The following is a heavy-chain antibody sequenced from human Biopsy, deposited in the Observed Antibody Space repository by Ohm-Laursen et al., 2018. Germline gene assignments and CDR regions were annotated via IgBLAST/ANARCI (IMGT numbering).Heavy chain of an antibody. V-gene: IGHV4-59*02. CDR3: ARATNSTGWPYYYFYGMDV. D-gene: IGHD2/OR15-2a*01. J-gene: IGHJ6*02. CDR1: GDSVTKYY. Sequence: TLSLTCRVSGDSVTKYYWSWIRQTPGKGLEWIGYIYYSGSTNYNPSLKSRVTISVDTSKNQFSLRLNSVTAADTAVYYCARATNSTGWPYYYFYGMDVWGQGTTVTVSS. CDR2: IYYSGST.